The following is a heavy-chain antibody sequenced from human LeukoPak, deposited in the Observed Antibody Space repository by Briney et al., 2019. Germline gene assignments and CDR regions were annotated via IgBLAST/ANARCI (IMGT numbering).Heavy chain of an antibody. V-gene: IGHV4-4*02. Sequence: SGTLSLTGAVSGGSISSSNWWSWVRQPPGKGLEWIGEIYHSGSTNYNPSLKSRVTISVDKSKNQFSLKLSSVTAADTAVYYCARKPLLGYSQGAFDIWGQGTMVTVSS. CDR1: GGSISSSNW. J-gene: IGHJ3*02. D-gene: IGHD5-18*01. CDR2: IYHSGST. CDR3: ARKPLLGYSQGAFDI.